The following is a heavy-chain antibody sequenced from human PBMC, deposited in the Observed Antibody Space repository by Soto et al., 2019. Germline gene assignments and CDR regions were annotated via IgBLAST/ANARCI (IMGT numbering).Heavy chain of an antibody. D-gene: IGHD1-26*01. CDR3: ARPSIVAALSYWSFDL. CDR1: GGSIISSSYY. Sequence: QLQLQESGPGLVKPSETLSLTCTVTGGSIISSSYYWAWIRQPPGKGLEWIGSMHYSGNSYYNPSLKSRVTISVDTSENQFSLKLSSVTAADTAVYYCARPSIVAALSYWSFDLWGRGTLVTVSS. V-gene: IGHV4-39*01. CDR2: MHYSGNS. J-gene: IGHJ2*01.